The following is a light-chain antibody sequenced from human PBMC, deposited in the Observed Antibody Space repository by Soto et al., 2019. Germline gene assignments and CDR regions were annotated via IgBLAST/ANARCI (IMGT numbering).Light chain of an antibody. Sequence: DIQMTQSPSTLSASIGDRVTITCRASQRITNWLVWYQQKPGKAPKLLIYKASSLESGVSSRFSGSGSGTEFTLTLSSLQPDDVATYYCQQYNSYPYTFGQGTQLAIQ. J-gene: IGKJ2*01. V-gene: IGKV1-5*03. CDR2: KAS. CDR3: QQYNSYPYT. CDR1: QRITNW.